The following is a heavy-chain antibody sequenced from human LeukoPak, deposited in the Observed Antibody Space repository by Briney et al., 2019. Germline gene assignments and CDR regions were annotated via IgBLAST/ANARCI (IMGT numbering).Heavy chain of an antibody. J-gene: IGHJ5*02. CDR1: GGSISSSIYY. D-gene: IGHD3-10*01. Sequence: SETLSLTCTVSGGSISSSIYYWGCIRQPPGKGLEWIGSIYYSGSAYYNPSRKSRVTISVDTSKNQFSLKLSSVTAADTAVYYCARGALSGSGSYNRFDPWGQGTLVTVSS. CDR3: ARGALSGSGSYNRFDP. CDR2: IYYSGSA. V-gene: IGHV4-39*07.